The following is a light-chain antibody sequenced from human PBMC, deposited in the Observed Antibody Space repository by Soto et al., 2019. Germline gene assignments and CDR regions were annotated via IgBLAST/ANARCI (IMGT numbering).Light chain of an antibody. CDR2: GAS. V-gene: IGKV3-20*01. CDR1: QSVCSSY. CDR3: QQYGSSPLFT. Sequence: EIVLTQSPGTLSLSPGERATLSCRASQSVCSSYLAWYQQKPGQAPRLLIYGASSRPTGIPDRFSGSGSGTDFTLTISRLEPEDFAVYYCQQYGSSPLFTFGPGTKVDIK. J-gene: IGKJ3*01.